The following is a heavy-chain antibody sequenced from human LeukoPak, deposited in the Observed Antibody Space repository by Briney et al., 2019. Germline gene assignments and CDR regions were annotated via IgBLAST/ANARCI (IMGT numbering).Heavy chain of an antibody. V-gene: IGHV4-59*01. Sequence: SETLSLTCTVSGDSISSYYWSWIRQPPGKGLECIGYIYYSGSTNYNPSLRSRVTISVDTSKNQFSLKLSSVTAADTAVYYCARGSGYQNNWFDPWGQGTLVTVSS. CDR2: IYYSGST. D-gene: IGHD3-22*01. CDR1: GDSISSYY. CDR3: ARGSGYQNNWFDP. J-gene: IGHJ5*02.